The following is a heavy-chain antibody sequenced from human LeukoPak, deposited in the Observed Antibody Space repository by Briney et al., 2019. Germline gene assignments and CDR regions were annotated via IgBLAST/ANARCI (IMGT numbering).Heavy chain of an antibody. J-gene: IGHJ4*02. CDR3: ARGTSGSYYVVLYYFDY. D-gene: IGHD1-26*01. CDR2: IHHSGSA. V-gene: IGHV4-34*01. CDR1: GGSISGDY. Sequence: SETLSLTCGVYGGSISGDYWSWIRRPPGKGLEWIAEIHHSGSANYNPSLKSRVTISMDTSKNQFSLKLSSVTAADTAVYYCARGTSGSYYVVLYYFDYWGQGTLVTVSS.